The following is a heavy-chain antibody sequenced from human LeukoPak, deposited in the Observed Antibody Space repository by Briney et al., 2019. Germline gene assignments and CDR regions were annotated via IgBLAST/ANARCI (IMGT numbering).Heavy chain of an antibody. J-gene: IGHJ3*01. D-gene: IGHD3-3*01. CDR1: GFTFSSYA. Sequence: PGGSLRLSCAASGFTFSSYAMSWVRQAPGKGLEWVSAISGSGGSTYYADSVKGRFTISRDTSKNTLFLQMNSLRAEDTALYFCARRLSLRFDAFAVWGPGTVVTVSS. V-gene: IGHV3-23*01. CDR2: ISGSGGST. CDR3: ARRLSLRFDAFAV.